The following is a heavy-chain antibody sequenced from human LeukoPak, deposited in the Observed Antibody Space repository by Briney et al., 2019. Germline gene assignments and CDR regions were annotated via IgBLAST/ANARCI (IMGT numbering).Heavy chain of an antibody. D-gene: IGHD6-13*01. Sequence: ASVKVSCKASGYTFTSYGISWVRQAPGQGLEWMGWISAYNGNTNYAQKLQDRVTMTTDTSTSTAYMELRSLRSDDTAVYYCARSSIIAAAGPYYFDYWGQGTLVTVSS. CDR1: GYTFTSYG. J-gene: IGHJ4*02. CDR3: ARSSIIAAAGPYYFDY. V-gene: IGHV1-18*01. CDR2: ISAYNGNT.